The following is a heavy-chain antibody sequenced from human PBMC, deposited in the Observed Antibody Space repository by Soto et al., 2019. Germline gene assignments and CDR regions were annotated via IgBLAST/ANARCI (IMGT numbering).Heavy chain of an antibody. CDR3: ATSYGSGYRAFDY. CDR2: INPILSMS. CDR1: VDTFDFYS. J-gene: IGHJ4*02. Sequence: QVQLVQSGAEVKRPGSSVKVSCKASVDTFDFYSINWVRQAPGLGLEWMGRINPILSMSNYAQRFQGRVTMTADKSTSTAYMVLNSLRSEDTAMYYCATSYGSGYRAFDYWGQGALVTVSS. V-gene: IGHV1-69*02. D-gene: IGHD3-10*01.